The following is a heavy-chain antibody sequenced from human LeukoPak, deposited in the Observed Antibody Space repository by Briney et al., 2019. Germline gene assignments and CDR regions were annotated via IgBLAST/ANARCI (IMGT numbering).Heavy chain of an antibody. CDR2: ISGSGGST. J-gene: IGHJ4*02. Sequence: AGGSLRLSCAASGFTFSSYAMSWVRQAPGKGLEWVSAISGSGGSTYYADSVMGRFTISRDNSKNTLYLQMNSLRAEDTAVYYCAKSRGLIAAATYWGQGTLVTVSS. CDR1: GFTFSSYA. CDR3: AKSRGLIAAATY. V-gene: IGHV3-23*01. D-gene: IGHD6-13*01.